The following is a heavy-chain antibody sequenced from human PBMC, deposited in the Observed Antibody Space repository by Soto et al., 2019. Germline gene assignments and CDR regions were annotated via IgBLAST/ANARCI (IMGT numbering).Heavy chain of an antibody. CDR2: IIPIFGTA. CDR3: ARSPSIAVAGTSVYYYYYGMDV. CDR1: GGTFSSYA. Sequence: LVKVSCKASGGTFSSYAISWVRQAPGQGLEWMGGIIPIFGTANYAQKFQGRVTITADESTSTAYMELSSLRSEDTAVYYCARSPSIAVAGTSVYYYYYGMDVWGQGTTVTVSS. V-gene: IGHV1-69*13. D-gene: IGHD6-19*01. J-gene: IGHJ6*02.